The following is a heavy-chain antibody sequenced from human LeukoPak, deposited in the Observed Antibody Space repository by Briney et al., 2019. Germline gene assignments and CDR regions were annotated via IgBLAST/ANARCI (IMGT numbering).Heavy chain of an antibody. CDR1: GFTFSSYA. Sequence: GGSLRLSCAASGFTFSSYAMSWVRQAPGKGLEWASAISGSGGSTYYADSVKGRFTISRDNSKNTLYLQMNSLRAEDTAVYYCAKGRYYDSSGYYYYMDVWGKGTTVTVSS. CDR2: ISGSGGST. CDR3: AKGRYYDSSGYYYYMDV. D-gene: IGHD3-22*01. V-gene: IGHV3-23*01. J-gene: IGHJ6*03.